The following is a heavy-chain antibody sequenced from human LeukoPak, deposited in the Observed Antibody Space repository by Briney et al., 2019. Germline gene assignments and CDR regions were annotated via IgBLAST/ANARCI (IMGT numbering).Heavy chain of an antibody. V-gene: IGHV3-48*04. CDR3: ARVPNYDSFFDY. Sequence: PGGSLRLSCAASGFTFSTYSMNWVRQAPGKGLEWVSYISSRSNMIYYADSVKGRFTISRDNVKNSLYLQMNSLRAEDTAVYYCARVPNYDSFFDYWGQGTLVTVSP. CDR1: GFTFSTYS. CDR2: ISSRSNMI. J-gene: IGHJ4*02. D-gene: IGHD3-16*01.